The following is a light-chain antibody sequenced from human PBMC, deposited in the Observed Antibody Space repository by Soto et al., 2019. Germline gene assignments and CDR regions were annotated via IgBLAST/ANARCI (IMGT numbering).Light chain of an antibody. J-gene: IGLJ3*02. CDR3: AAWDDSLSVLV. CDR1: SSNIGSNY. V-gene: IGLV1-47*01. Sequence: QAVVTQPPSASGTPGQRVTISRSGSSSNIGSNYVYWYQQLPGKAPKLLIYRNDRRPSGVPDRLSGSKSGTSASLAISGLRSEDEADYYCAAWDDSLSVLVFGGGTKVTVL. CDR2: RND.